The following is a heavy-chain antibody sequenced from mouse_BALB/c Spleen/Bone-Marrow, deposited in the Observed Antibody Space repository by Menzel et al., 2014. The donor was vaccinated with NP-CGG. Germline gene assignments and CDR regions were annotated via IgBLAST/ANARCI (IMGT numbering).Heavy chain of an antibody. J-gene: IGHJ2*01. CDR3: ARGVRHFDY. V-gene: IGHV2-9*02. CDR1: GFSLXTYG. CDR2: IWAGGST. Sequence: QVQLQQSGPGLVAPSQSLSITCTVSGFSLXTYGVHWVRQPPGKGLEWLGVIWAGGSTNYTSALMSRLSISKDNSKSQVFLKMNSLQTDDTAMYYCARGVRHFDYWGQGTTLTVSS.